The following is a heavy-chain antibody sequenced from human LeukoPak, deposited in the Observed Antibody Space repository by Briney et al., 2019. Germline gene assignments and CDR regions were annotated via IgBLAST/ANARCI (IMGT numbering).Heavy chain of an antibody. D-gene: IGHD3-10*01. CDR2: INPNSGGT. J-gene: IGHJ5*02. Sequence: ASVKVSCKASGYTFTSYYMHWARQAPGQGLEWMGWINPNSGGTNYAQKFQGRVTMTRDTSINTAYMELSSLRSDDTAVYYCARDPIYSGSSWFDPWGQGTLVTVSS. V-gene: IGHV1-2*02. CDR3: ARDPIYSGSSWFDP. CDR1: GYTFTSYY.